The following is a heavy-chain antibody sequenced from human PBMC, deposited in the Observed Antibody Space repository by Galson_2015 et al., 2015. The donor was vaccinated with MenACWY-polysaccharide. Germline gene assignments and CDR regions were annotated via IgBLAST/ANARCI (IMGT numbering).Heavy chain of an antibody. D-gene: IGHD6-13*01. V-gene: IGHV1-2*02. Sequence: SVKVSCKASGYTFINYYMHWVRQAPGQGLEWMGWIDPNSGGSNSAQKFQGRVTMTRDTSINTAYMEMTRLTSDDTAVYYCARGVGSSWFDPWGQGTLVTVSS. CDR2: IDPNSGGS. CDR1: GYTFINYY. CDR3: ARGVGSSWFDP. J-gene: IGHJ5*02.